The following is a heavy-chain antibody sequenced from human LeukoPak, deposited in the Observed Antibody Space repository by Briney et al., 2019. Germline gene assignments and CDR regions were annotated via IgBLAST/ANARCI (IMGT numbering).Heavy chain of an antibody. V-gene: IGHV3-23*01. J-gene: IGHJ4*02. Sequence: GGSLRLSCAASGFTFSSYAMSWVRQAPGKGLEWVSAISGSGGSTYYADSVKGRFTISRDNSKNTLYLQMNSLRAEDTAVYYCAKDKSYYYDSGSYGLDYWGQGTLVTVSS. CDR3: AKDKSYYYDSGSYGLDY. D-gene: IGHD3-10*01. CDR2: ISGSGGST. CDR1: GFTFSSYA.